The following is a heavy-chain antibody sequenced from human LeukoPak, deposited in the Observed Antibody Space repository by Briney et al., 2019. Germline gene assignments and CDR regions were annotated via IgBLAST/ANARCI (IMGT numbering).Heavy chain of an antibody. CDR1: GYTFTSYD. CDR3: ATDYC. Sequence: SVKVSCKASGYTFTSYDINWVRQATGQGLEWMGGIIPIFGTANYAQKFQGRVTITTDESTSTAYMELSSLRSEDTAVYYCATDYCWGQGTLVTVSS. J-gene: IGHJ4*02. CDR2: IIPIFGTA. V-gene: IGHV1-69*05.